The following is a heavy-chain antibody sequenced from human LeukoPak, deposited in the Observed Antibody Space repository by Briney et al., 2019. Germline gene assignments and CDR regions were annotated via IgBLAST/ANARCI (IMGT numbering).Heavy chain of an antibody. J-gene: IGHJ6*03. D-gene: IGHD3-3*01. CDR1: GFTFSSYS. CDR3: ARETSIRFLEWLGYMDV. Sequence: PGGPLRLSCAASGFTFSSYSMNWVRQAPGKGLEWVSSISSSSSYIYYADSVKGRFTISRDNAKNSLYLQMNSLRAEDTAVYYCARETSIRFLEWLGYMDVWGKGTTVTVSS. V-gene: IGHV3-21*01. CDR2: ISSSSSYI.